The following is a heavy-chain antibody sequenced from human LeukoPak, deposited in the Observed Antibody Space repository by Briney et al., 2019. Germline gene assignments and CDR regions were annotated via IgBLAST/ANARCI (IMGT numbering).Heavy chain of an antibody. J-gene: IGHJ4*02. CDR3: ARVRPGSSGSYYRTS. CDR1: GFPFSDFH. V-gene: IGHV3-11*04. CDR2: ITSGGGFK. Sequence: GRSLRLSCVGAGFPFSDFHMSWIRQAPGKGLEWVSYITSGGGFKYYADSVKGRFSISRDDSKNSVFLQMNSLRVEDTAVYYCARVRPGSSGSYYRTSWGQGTLVTVSS. D-gene: IGHD3-22*01.